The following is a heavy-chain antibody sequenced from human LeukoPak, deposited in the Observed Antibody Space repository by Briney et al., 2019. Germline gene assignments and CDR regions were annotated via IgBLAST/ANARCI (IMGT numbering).Heavy chain of an antibody. V-gene: IGHV3-11*01. CDR2: ISDSAINT. CDR3: AAYHGSGSVNYYRGMDI. CDR1: EFTFSDYY. Sequence: PGGSLRLSCEASEFTFSDYYMSWIRQAPGKGLEWISYISDSAINTHYADSVKGRFTISRDNAKKLLVLEMKSLRSEDTAVYYCAAYHGSGSVNYYRGMDIWGQGTLVTVSS. D-gene: IGHD3-10*01. J-gene: IGHJ4*02.